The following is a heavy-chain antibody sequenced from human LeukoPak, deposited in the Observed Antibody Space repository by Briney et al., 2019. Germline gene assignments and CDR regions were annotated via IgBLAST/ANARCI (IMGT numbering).Heavy chain of an antibody. Sequence: GGSLRLSCAASGFMFSNYAMQWVRQAPGKGLEWVAFIGRNGNNKYYADSVKGRFTISRDNSKNTLFLQMNSLRAEDTAVYYCAKEHIDNSRNPLDYWGQGTLVTVSS. CDR3: AKEHIDNSRNPLDY. CDR2: IGRNGNNK. J-gene: IGHJ4*02. CDR1: GFMFSNYA. V-gene: IGHV3-30*02. D-gene: IGHD2-21*01.